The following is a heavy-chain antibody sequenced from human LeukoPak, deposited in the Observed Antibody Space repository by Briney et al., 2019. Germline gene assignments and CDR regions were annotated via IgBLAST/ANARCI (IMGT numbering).Heavy chain of an antibody. CDR1: GFTYSSYA. J-gene: IGHJ4*02. D-gene: IGHD7-27*01. Sequence: GSLRLSCAASGFTYSSYAMNWIRQSPGKGLEWIGYIYHTGSTSYSPSLKSRVTISADMSQNQFSLKLSSVTAADTAVYYCASRKLGNDYWGQGTLVTVSS. CDR2: IYHTGST. CDR3: ASRKLGNDY. V-gene: IGHV4-59*01.